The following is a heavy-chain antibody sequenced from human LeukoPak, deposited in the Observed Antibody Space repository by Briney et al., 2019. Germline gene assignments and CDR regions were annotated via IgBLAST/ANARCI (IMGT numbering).Heavy chain of an antibody. CDR3: ARDAPYGDFWFDP. V-gene: IGHV4-59*01. Sequence: SETLSLTCTVSGGSISSYYWSWIRQPPGKGLEWIGYIYYSGSTNYNPSLKSRVTISVDTSKNQFSLKLSSVTAADTAVYYCARDAPYGDFWFDPWGQGTLVTVSS. CDR1: GGSISSYY. J-gene: IGHJ5*02. D-gene: IGHD4-17*01. CDR2: IYYSGST.